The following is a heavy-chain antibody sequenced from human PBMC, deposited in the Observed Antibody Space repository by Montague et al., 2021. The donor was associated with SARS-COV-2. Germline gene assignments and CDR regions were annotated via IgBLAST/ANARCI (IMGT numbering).Heavy chain of an antibody. CDR1: GGSISSGGYY. V-gene: IGHV4-31*03. CDR3: ARVSVEMATMGVYYYYGMDV. Sequence: TLSLTCTVSGGSISSGGYYWSWIRQHPGKGQEWIGYIYCSGSTYYNPSLKSRVTISVDTSKNQFSLKLSSVTAADTAVYYCARVSVEMATMGVYYYYGMDVWGQGTTVTVSS. CDR2: IYCSGST. J-gene: IGHJ6*02. D-gene: IGHD5-24*01.